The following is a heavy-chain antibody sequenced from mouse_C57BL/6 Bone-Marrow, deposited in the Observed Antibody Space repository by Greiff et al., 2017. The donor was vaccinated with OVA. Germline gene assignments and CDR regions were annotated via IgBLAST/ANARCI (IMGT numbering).Heavy chain of an antibody. CDR3: AGDGGYGNSVWYFDV. CDR2: ISDGGSYT. D-gene: IGHD2-1*01. CDR1: GFTFSSYA. Sequence: EVKLMESGGGLVKPGGSLKLSCAASGFTFSSYAMSWVRQTPEKRLEWVATISDGGSYTYYPDNVKGRFTISRDNATNNLYLQMSHLKSEDTAMDDCAGDGGYGNSVWYFDVWGTGTTVTVSS. J-gene: IGHJ1*03. V-gene: IGHV5-4*01.